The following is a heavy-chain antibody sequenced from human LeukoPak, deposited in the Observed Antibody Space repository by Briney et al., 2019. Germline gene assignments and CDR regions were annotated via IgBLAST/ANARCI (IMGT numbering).Heavy chain of an antibody. CDR2: INPNSGGT. CDR3: ARGYSGYDHYYYYGMDV. CDR1: GYTFTGYY. Sequence: GASVKVSCKASGYTFTGYYMHWVRQAPGQGLEWMGWINPNSGGTNYAQKFQGRVTMTRDTSISTAYMELSRLRSDDTAVYYCARGYSGYDHYYYYGMDVWGQGTTVTVSS. J-gene: IGHJ6*02. V-gene: IGHV1-2*02. D-gene: IGHD5-12*01.